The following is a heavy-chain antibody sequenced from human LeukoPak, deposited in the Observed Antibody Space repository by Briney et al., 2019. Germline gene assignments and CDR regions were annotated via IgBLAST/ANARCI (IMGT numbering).Heavy chain of an antibody. V-gene: IGHV4-39*07. J-gene: IGHJ4*02. CDR2: INYSGST. Sequence: SETLSLTCTVSGASIRNSYYYWGWICQPPGKGLEWIGSINYSGSTYHNPSLKSRVTISVDTSKNQFSLKLSSVTAADTAVYYCARDRLVGAISVFYYWGQGTLVTVSS. CDR3: ARDRLVGAISVFYY. CDR1: GASIRNSYYY. D-gene: IGHD1-26*01.